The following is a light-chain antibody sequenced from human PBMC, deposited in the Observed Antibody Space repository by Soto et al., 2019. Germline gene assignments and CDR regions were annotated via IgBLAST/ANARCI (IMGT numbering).Light chain of an antibody. CDR3: QHSTSYSEA. CDR1: QAMSSW. CDR2: NAS. J-gene: IGKJ2*01. V-gene: IGKV1-5*03. Sequence: MSKSASTLSGTVGDRVTITCRASQAMSSWVAWYQQKPGKAPKLLIYNASTLKSGVPSRFTGSGPGTEFTLTIISLQPDDFATYSCQHSTSYSEAFG.